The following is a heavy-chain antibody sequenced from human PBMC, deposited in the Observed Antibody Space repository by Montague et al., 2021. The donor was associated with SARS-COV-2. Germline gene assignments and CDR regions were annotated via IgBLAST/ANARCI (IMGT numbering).Heavy chain of an antibody. CDR2: ISSNGGGT. J-gene: IGHJ6*02. CDR1: GFTFSSYA. CDR3: VMEWLQNYYYGMDV. V-gene: IGHV3-64D*09. Sequence: SLRLSCAASGFTFSSYAMHWVRQAPGKGLEYVSAISSNGGGTYYADSVKGRFTISRDNSKNTLYLQMSSLRAEDTAVYYCVMEWLQNYYYGMDVWGQRTTVTVSS. D-gene: IGHD5-12*01.